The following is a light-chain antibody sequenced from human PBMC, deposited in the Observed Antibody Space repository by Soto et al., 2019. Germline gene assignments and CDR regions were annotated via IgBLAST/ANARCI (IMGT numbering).Light chain of an antibody. J-gene: IGKJ3*01. CDR1: QSVSSY. CDR3: QQRSNWSLFT. V-gene: IGKV3-11*01. Sequence: EIVLTQSPATLSLSPGERATLSCRASQSVSSYLAWYQQKPGQAPRLLIYDASNGATGIPARFSGSGSGTDFTLTISSLEPEDFAVYYCQQRSNWSLFTFGPGTKVDIK. CDR2: DAS.